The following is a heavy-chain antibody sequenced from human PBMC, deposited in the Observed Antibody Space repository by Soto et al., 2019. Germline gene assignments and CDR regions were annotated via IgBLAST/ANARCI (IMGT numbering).Heavy chain of an antibody. CDR2: IYSGGST. Sequence: GGSLRLSCAASGFTVSSNYMSWVRQAPGKGLEWVSVIYSGGSTYYADSVKGRFTISRDNSKNTLYLQMNSLRAEDTAVYYCAKHPIVVAPFDYWGQGTLVTVSS. V-gene: IGHV3-66*04. CDR1: GFTVSSNY. J-gene: IGHJ4*02. D-gene: IGHD3-22*01. CDR3: AKHPIVVAPFDY.